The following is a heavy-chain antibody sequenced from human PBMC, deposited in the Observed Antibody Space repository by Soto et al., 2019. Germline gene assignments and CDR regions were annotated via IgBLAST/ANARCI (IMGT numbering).Heavy chain of an antibody. D-gene: IGHD6-13*01. CDR3: ARDTAAGLFNHFDY. CDR1: GFTFSSYG. Sequence: ESGGGVVQPGRSLRLSCAASGFTFSSYGMHWVRQAPGKGLEWVAVIWYDGSNKYYADSVKGRFTISRDNSKNTLYLQMNSLRAEDTAVYYCARDTAAGLFNHFDYWGQGTLVTVSS. V-gene: IGHV3-33*01. CDR2: IWYDGSNK. J-gene: IGHJ4*02.